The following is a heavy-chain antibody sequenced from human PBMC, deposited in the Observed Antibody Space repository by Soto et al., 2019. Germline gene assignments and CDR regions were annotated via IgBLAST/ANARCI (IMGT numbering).Heavy chain of an antibody. Sequence: DVQLLESGGDLVQPGGSLRLSCAASGFTFNKYGISWVRQAPGKGLQWVATISGSGKTTEYADSVKGRLTISRDNSRNTVHLQMNSLRVEDTDRYYCAKDVSENSGTGIADFWGQGTLVTVSS. D-gene: IGHD5-12*01. CDR3: AKDVSENSGTGIADF. CDR1: GFTFNKYG. J-gene: IGHJ4*02. CDR2: ISGSGKTT. V-gene: IGHV3-23*01.